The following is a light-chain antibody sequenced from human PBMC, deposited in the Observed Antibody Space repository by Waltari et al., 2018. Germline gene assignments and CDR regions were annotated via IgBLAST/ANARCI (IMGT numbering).Light chain of an antibody. CDR1: QSFSIN. J-gene: IGKJ5*01. Sequence: EVVMTQSPATLSVFPGERATLSCRASQSFSINLAWYQQTPGQAPRLRIYDASTRATGIPARFSGSGTGTEFTLTISSLQSEDFANYYCQQYNDWHLITFGQGTRLEIK. CDR3: QQYNDWHLIT. CDR2: DAS. V-gene: IGKV3-15*01.